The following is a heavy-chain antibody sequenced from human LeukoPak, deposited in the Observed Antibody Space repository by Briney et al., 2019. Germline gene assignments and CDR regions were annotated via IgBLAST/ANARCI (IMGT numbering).Heavy chain of an antibody. J-gene: IGHJ4*02. D-gene: IGHD3-10*01. Sequence: ASVKVSCKASGYTFTSYDINWVRQATGQGLEWMGWMNPNSGNTGYAQKFQGRVTMTRNTSISTAYMELSSVTAADTAVYYCARGPSKEYYYYGSGSYFYWGQGTLVTVSS. CDR3: ARGPSKEYYYYGSGSYFY. CDR2: MNPNSGNT. CDR1: GYTFTSYD. V-gene: IGHV1-8*01.